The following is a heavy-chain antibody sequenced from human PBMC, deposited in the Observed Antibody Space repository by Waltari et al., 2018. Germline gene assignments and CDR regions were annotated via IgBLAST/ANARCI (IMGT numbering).Heavy chain of an antibody. V-gene: IGHV1-69*02. D-gene: IGHD6-19*01. CDR3: ATLPGYSSGWDNDY. CDR2: IIPILGIA. J-gene: IGHJ4*02. Sequence: QVQLVQSRAEVKKPGYSVKVSCQAYGGTLSSDTISWVRQAPGQGLEWMGRIIPILGIANYAQKFQGRVTITADKSTSTAYMELSSLRSEDTAVYYCATLPGYSSGWDNDYWGQGTLVTVSS. CDR1: GGTLSSDT.